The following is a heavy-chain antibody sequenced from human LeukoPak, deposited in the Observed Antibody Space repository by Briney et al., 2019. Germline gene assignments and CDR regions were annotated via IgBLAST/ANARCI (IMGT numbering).Heavy chain of an antibody. CDR3: ARGGIVGSRTNWFDP. J-gene: IGHJ5*02. CDR2: IYYIGST. V-gene: IGHV4-59*01. CDR1: GGSIRSYY. Sequence: TSETLSLTCTVSGGSIRSYYWSWIRQPPGKGLECIGYIYYIGSTNYNPSLKSRVTISLDTSKSQFSLKLTSVTPADTAVYYCARGGIVGSRTNWFDPWGQGILVTVSS. D-gene: IGHD1-26*01.